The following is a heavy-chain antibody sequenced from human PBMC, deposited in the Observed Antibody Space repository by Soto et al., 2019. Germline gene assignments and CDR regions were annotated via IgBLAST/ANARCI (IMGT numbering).Heavy chain of an antibody. V-gene: IGHV1-69*01. CDR3: ARDRGDSSSSADYYYYYGMDV. D-gene: IGHD6-6*01. CDR1: GGTFSSYA. Sequence: QVQLVQSGAEVKKPGSSVKVSCKASGGTFSSYAISWVRQAPGQGLEWMGGIIPIFGTANYAQKFQGRVTITADESTSTAYMELSILRSEDTAVYYCARDRGDSSSSADYYYYYGMDVWGQGTTVTVSS. CDR2: IIPIFGTA. J-gene: IGHJ6*02.